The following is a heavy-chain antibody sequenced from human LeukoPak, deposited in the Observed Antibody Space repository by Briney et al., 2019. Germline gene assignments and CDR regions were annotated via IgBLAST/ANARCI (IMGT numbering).Heavy chain of an antibody. D-gene: IGHD6-13*01. J-gene: IGHJ4*02. V-gene: IGHV3-30*18. Sequence: GALRLSCAASGFTFSSYGMHWVRQAPGKGLEWVAVISYDGSNKYYADSVKGRFTISRDNSKNTLYLQMNSLRAEDTAVYYCANSGTYDYWGQGTLVTVSS. CDR3: ANSGTYDY. CDR1: GFTFSSYG. CDR2: ISYDGSNK.